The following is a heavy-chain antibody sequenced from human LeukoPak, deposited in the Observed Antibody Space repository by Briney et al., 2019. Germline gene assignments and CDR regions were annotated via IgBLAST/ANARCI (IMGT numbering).Heavy chain of an antibody. Sequence: SETLSLTCTVSGGSISSSSYYWGWIRQPPGKGLEWIGSIYYSGSTYYNPSLKSRVTISVDTSKNQFSLKLSSVTAVDTAVYYCARQIGYCSGGSCYRQVNWFDPWGQGTLVTVSS. CDR3: ARQIGYCSGGSCYRQVNWFDP. D-gene: IGHD2-15*01. V-gene: IGHV4-39*01. J-gene: IGHJ5*02. CDR2: IYYSGST. CDR1: GGSISSSSYY.